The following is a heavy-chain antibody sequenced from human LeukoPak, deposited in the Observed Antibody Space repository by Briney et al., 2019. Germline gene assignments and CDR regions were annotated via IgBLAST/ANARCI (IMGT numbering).Heavy chain of an antibody. V-gene: IGHV3-7*01. CDR1: GFTFSTYW. CDR3: TRDYRGKDV. D-gene: IGHD3-10*01. J-gene: IGHJ6*02. Sequence: GGFLRLSCAASGFTFSTYWMSWVRQAPGKGLEWVANIKHDGSDEFYADSMKGRFTISRDNARNSVYLQMDSLRAEDTAVYYCTRDYRGKDVWGRGTTVTVSS. CDR2: IKHDGSDE.